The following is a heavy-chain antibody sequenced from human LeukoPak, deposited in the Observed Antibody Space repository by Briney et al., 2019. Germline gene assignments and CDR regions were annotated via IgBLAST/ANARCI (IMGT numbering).Heavy chain of an antibody. D-gene: IGHD3-3*01. J-gene: IGHJ2*01. CDR2: ISYDGTNK. Sequence: GGSLRLSCAASGFTFKSYGMHWVRQVPGKGLEWVAIISYDGTNKYYADSVKGRFTISRDSSKNTLYLQMNSLRAEDTAVYYCARIKEVIPIFGSKRGSWYFDLWGRGTLVTVSS. CDR3: ARIKEVIPIFGSKRGSWYFDL. CDR1: GFTFKSYG. V-gene: IGHV3-30*03.